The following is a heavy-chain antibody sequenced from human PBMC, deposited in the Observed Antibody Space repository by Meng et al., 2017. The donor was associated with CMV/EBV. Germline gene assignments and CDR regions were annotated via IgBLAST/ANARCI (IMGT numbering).Heavy chain of an antibody. V-gene: IGHV4-31*03. CDR3: ARLSGGNWFDP. CDR2: IYYSGST. Sequence: SETLSLTCTVSGGSISSGGYYWSWIRQHPGKGLEWIGYIYYSGSTYYNPSLKSRVTVSVDTSKNQFSLKLSSVTAADTAVYYCARLSGGNWFDPWGQGTLVTVSS. D-gene: IGHD2-15*01. CDR1: GGSISSGGYY. J-gene: IGHJ5*02.